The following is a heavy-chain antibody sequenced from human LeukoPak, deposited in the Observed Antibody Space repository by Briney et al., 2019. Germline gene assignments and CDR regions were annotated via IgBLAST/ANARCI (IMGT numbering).Heavy chain of an antibody. CDR3: ATDRGPGTTVTTVGYYYYGMDV. CDR2: IIPIFGTA. J-gene: IGHJ6*02. V-gene: IGHV1-69*13. D-gene: IGHD4-17*01. Sequence: SVKVSCKASGGTFSSYAISWVRQAPGQGLEWMGGIIPIFGTANYAQKFQGRVTITADESTSTAYVELSSLRSEDTAVYYCATDRGPGTTVTTVGYYYYGMDVWGQGTTVTVSS. CDR1: GGTFSSYA.